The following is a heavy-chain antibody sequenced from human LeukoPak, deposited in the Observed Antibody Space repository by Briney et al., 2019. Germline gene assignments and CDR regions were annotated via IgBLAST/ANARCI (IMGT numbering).Heavy chain of an antibody. D-gene: IGHD3-3*01. CDR1: GFTFSGSA. CDR3: TRGSYYDFWSGQGDFDY. J-gene: IGHJ4*02. V-gene: IGHV3-73*01. CDR2: IRSKANSYAT. Sequence: GGSLKLSCAASGFTFSGSAMHWVRQASGKGLEWVGRIRSKANSYATAYAASVKGRFTISRDDSKNTAYLQMNSLKTEDTAVYYCTRGSYYDFWSGQGDFDYWGRGTLVTVSS.